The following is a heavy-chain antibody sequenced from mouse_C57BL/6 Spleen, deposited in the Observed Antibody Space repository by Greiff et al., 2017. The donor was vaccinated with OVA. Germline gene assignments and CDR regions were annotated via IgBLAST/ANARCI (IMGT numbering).Heavy chain of an antibody. CDR1: GFTFSDYV. CDR2: ISSGSSTI. CDR3: ARKNYGSSYGYGDV. Sequence: EVQRVESGGGLVKPGGSLKLSCAASGFTFSDYVMHWVRQAPEKGLEWVAYISSGSSTIYYADTVKGRFTISRDNATNTLFLQRTSLRSDDTAMYYGARKNYGSSYGYGDVWGTGTTVTVSS. V-gene: IGHV5-17*01. J-gene: IGHJ1*03. D-gene: IGHD1-1*01.